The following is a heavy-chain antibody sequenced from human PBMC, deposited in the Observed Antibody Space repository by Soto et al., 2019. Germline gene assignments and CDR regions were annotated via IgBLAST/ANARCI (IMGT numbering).Heavy chain of an antibody. CDR2: IDPSDSYT. CDR1: GYSFTSYW. J-gene: IGHJ6*02. CDR3: ASRSYYGSGPDYGMDV. D-gene: IGHD3-10*01. Sequence: GESLKISCQGSGYSFTSYWISWVRQMPGKGLEWMGRIDPSDSYTNYSPSFQGHVTISADKSISTAYLQWSSLKASGTAMYYCASRSYYGSGPDYGMDVWGQGTTVTVSS. V-gene: IGHV5-10-1*01.